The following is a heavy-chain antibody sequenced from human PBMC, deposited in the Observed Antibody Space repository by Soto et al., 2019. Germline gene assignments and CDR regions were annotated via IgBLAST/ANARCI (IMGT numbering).Heavy chain of an antibody. D-gene: IGHD3-9*01. CDR3: ARTVRYYDVLTGRVGWFDP. V-gene: IGHV4-30-2*02. Sequence: SQTLSLTCAVSGGSISSGGYSWSWIRQPPGKGLEWIGYIYHSGSTYYNPSLKSRVTISLDTSKNQFSLKLNFLTAADTAVYYCARTVRYYDVLTGRVGWFDPWGQGTLVTVSS. J-gene: IGHJ5*02. CDR1: GGSISSGGYS. CDR2: IYHSGST.